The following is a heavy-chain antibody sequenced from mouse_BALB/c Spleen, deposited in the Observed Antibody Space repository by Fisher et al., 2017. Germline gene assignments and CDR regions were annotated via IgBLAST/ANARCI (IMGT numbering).Heavy chain of an antibody. D-gene: IGHD1-3*01. Sequence: KFKGKATLTVDKSSSTAYMELLSLTSEDSAVYYCARLVAYYYAMDYWGQGTSVTVSS. J-gene: IGHJ4*01. CDR3: ARLVAYYYAMDY. V-gene: IGHV1-26*01.